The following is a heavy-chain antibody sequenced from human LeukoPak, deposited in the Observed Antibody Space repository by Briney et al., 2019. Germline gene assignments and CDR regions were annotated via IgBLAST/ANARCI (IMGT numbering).Heavy chain of an antibody. CDR2: IIPIFGTA. CDR3: ARDFEERWVGYCTNGVCYKDYYYYYMDV. CDR1: GGTFSSYD. Sequence: SVKVSCKASGGTFSSYDISWVLQAPGQGLEWMGGIIPIFGTANYAQKFQGRVTITTDESTSTAYMELSSLRSEDTAVYYCARDFEERWVGYCTNGVCYKDYYYYYMDVWGKGTTVTVSS. J-gene: IGHJ6*03. V-gene: IGHV1-69*05. D-gene: IGHD2-8*01.